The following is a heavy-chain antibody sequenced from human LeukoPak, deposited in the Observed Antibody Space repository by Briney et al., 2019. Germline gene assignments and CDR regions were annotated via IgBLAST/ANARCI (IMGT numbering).Heavy chain of an antibody. CDR3: ARILCSGGSCYSRYFDY. Sequence: SETLSLTCTVSGGSISSYYWSWIRQPPGKGLEWIGYIYYSGSTNYNPSLKSRVTISVDTSKNQFSLKLSSVTAADTAVCYCARILCSGGSCYSRYFDYWGQGTLVTVSS. V-gene: IGHV4-59*01. CDR1: GGSISSYY. J-gene: IGHJ4*02. D-gene: IGHD2-15*01. CDR2: IYYSGST.